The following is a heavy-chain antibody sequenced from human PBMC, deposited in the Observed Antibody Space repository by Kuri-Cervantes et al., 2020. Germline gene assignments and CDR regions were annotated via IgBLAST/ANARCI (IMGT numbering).Heavy chain of an antibody. Sequence: GSLRLSCSVSGGSMSPYYWSWIRQPAGKGLEWIGHIYSTGITHYNPPLKSRVTISVDRSKDQFSLRLTSVTAADTAVYYCAREREQQLPFDYWGQGTLVTVSS. CDR2: IYSTGIT. D-gene: IGHD6-13*01. V-gene: IGHV4-4*07. J-gene: IGHJ4*02. CDR1: GGSMSPYY. CDR3: AREREQQLPFDY.